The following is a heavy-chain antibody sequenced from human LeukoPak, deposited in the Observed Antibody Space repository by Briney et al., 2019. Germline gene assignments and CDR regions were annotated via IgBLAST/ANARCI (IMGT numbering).Heavy chain of an antibody. CDR2: INHSGST. Sequence: PSETLSLTCAVYGGSFSGYYWSWIRQPPGKGLEWIGEINHSGSTNYNPSLKSRVTMSVDTSKNQFSLKLSSVTAADTAVYYCARDLGIVVVPAAEGWFDPWGQGTLVTVSS. J-gene: IGHJ5*02. D-gene: IGHD2-2*03. V-gene: IGHV4-34*01. CDR3: ARDLGIVVVPAAEGWFDP. CDR1: GGSFSGYY.